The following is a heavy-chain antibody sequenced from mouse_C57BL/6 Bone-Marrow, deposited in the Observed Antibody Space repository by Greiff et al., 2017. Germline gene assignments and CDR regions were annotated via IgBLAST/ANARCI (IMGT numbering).Heavy chain of an antibody. D-gene: IGHD1-1*01. Sequence: EVMLVESGGGLVKPGGSLKLSCAASGFTFSSYAMSWVRQTPEKRLEWVATISDGGSYTYYPDNVKGRFTISRDNAKNNLYLQMSQMKYEDTAVFDCARVSFLNAWSSQYYFDYCCQGNTLTVST. J-gene: IGHJ2*01. V-gene: IGHV5-4*03. CDR2: ISDGGSYT. CDR3: ARVSFLNAWSSQYYFDY. CDR1: GFTFSSYA.